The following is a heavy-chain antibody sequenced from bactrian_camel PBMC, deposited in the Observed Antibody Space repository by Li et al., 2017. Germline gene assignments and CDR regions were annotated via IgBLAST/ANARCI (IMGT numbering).Heavy chain of an antibody. D-gene: IGHD1*01. V-gene: IGHV3-2*01. CDR1: GFDFSRYW. Sequence: HVQLVESGGGLVQPEGSLRLSCTGAGFDFSRYWMYWVRQAPGKGLEWVSTIFSDGSNTYYADSVKGRFTISRDNAKNTVYLQMNSLKPEDTAMYYCATGAGPGIHFHFDYWGQGTQVTVS. J-gene: IGHJ6*01. CDR2: IFSDGSNT. CDR3: ATGAGPGIHFHFDY.